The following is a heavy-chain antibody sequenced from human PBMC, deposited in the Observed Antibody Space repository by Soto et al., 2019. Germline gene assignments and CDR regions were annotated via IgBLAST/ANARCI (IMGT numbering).Heavy chain of an antibody. Sequence: QVQLVQSGAEVRKSGSSVKVSCKAAGGTFSDYALSWVRQAPGQGLEWMGGIIPMFATTNYAQKFQGRVTITADHSATTAHMELSSLKSEDTAVYYCARGRGIGFSSTWNIYWYYNMDVWGQGTTVTVSS. J-gene: IGHJ6*02. CDR1: GGTFSDYA. CDR2: IIPMFATT. V-gene: IGHV1-69*01. D-gene: IGHD6-13*01. CDR3: ARGRGIGFSSTWNIYWYYNMDV.